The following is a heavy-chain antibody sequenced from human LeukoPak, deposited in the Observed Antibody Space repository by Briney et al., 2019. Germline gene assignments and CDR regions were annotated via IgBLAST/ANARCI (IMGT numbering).Heavy chain of an antibody. CDR2: INPSGGST. Sequence: ALVKVSCKASGYTFTSYYMHWVRQAPGQGLEWMGIINPSGGSTSYAQKFQGRVTMTRDTSTSTVYMELSSLRSEDTAVYYCARDQAISPTVTTDGMDVWGQGTTVTVSS. CDR1: GYTFTSYY. D-gene: IGHD4-17*01. V-gene: IGHV1-46*01. J-gene: IGHJ6*02. CDR3: ARDQAISPTVTTDGMDV.